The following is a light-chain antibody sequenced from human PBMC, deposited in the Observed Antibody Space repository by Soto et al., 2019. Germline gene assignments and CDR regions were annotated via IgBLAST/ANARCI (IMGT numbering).Light chain of an antibody. Sequence: DIQMTQSPSTLSASVGDRVTITCRASQSISSWLAWYQQKPGKAPKLLIYKASSLESGVPSRFSGSGSGTEFTLTISSLQPDDFATYYCQQYNSYPLTLVGGTKVEIK. V-gene: IGKV1-5*03. J-gene: IGKJ4*01. CDR3: QQYNSYPLT. CDR1: QSISSW. CDR2: KAS.